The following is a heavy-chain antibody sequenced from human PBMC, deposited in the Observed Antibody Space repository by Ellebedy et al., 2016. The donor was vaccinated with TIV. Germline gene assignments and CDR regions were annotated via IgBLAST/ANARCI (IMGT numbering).Heavy chain of an antibody. Sequence: GESLKISCAASGFNFDDSPMHWVRQAPGKGLEWVSYISWDGTSTYYAESVKGRFNISRDNSKKSLYLQMNSLRTEDTALYYRAKGLGRIYFDHGGVSYALDYAMYGWGQGTTVTVSS. CDR1: GFNFDDSP. J-gene: IGHJ6*02. V-gene: IGHV3-43*01. D-gene: IGHD2-21*01. CDR3: AKGLGRIYFDHGGVSYALDYAMYG. CDR2: ISWDGTST.